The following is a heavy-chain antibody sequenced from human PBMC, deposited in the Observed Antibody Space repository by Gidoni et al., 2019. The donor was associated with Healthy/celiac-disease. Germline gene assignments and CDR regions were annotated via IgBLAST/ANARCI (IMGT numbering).Heavy chain of an antibody. D-gene: IGHD3-10*01. CDR2: ISSSSSYT. CDR3: ARELTPVITMVRGVYDY. Sequence: QVQLVESGGVLVKPGGSLRLSCAASGFTFSDSYMTWIRQAPGKGLEWVSYISSSSSYTNYADSVKGRFTISRDNAKNSLYLQMNSLRAEDTAVYYCARELTPVITMVRGVYDYWGQGTLVTVSS. J-gene: IGHJ4*02. V-gene: IGHV3-11*06. CDR1: GFTFSDSY.